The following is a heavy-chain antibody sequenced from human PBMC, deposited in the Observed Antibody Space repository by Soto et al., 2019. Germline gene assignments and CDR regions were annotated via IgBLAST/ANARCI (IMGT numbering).Heavy chain of an antibody. Sequence: QVQLVQSGAEVKEPGASVKVSCETSGYTFTSYDISWVRQAAGQGLEWVGWMNTNNGDTGYAQKFQGRVTMTRSTSISTAYMELTSLTSEDTAVYFCARDFSSSSYFDYWGQGTLVTVSS. V-gene: IGHV1-8*01. J-gene: IGHJ4*02. D-gene: IGHD6-6*01. CDR3: ARDFSSSSYFDY. CDR2: MNTNNGDT. CDR1: GYTFTSYD.